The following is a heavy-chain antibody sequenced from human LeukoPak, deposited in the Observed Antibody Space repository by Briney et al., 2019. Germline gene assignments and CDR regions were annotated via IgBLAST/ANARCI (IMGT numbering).Heavy chain of an antibody. J-gene: IGHJ3*01. CDR2: IYYDGST. D-gene: IGHD2-15*01. CDR3: AHYSEVTST. CDR1: GDSISRSSYY. Sequence: PSEILSLTCSVSGDSISRSSYYWGWIRQPPGEGLEWIGTIYYDGSTYHNPSLKSRVTISVDASKNQFSLKLSSVTAADTAVYYCAHYSEVTSTWGQGTMVTVSS. V-gene: IGHV4-39*07.